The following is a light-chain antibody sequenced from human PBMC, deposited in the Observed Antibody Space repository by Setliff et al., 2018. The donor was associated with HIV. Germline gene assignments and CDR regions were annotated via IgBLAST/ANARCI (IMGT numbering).Light chain of an antibody. J-gene: IGLJ3*02. CDR2: EGS. Sequence: QSALTQPASVSGSPGQSITISCTGTSSDVGNYNLVSWYQQHPGKAPKLMIYEGSRRPSGISNRFSGSKSGSTASLTISGLQAEDEADYYCCSYAGRTTVVFGGGTKVT. V-gene: IGLV2-23*01. CDR1: SSDVGNYNL. CDR3: CSYAGRTTVV.